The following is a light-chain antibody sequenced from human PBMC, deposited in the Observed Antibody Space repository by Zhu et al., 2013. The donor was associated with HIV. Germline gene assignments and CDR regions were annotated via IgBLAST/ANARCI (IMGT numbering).Light chain of an antibody. V-gene: IGKV1-39*01. CDR3: QQCYNTPRT. Sequence: DIQMTQSPSSLSASVGDRVTITCRASQSIAIYLNWYQQKPGKAPKLPIYAASTLQSDVPSRFSGGGSGTRFTLTISSLQPEDFATYYCQQCYNTPRTFGQGTKVDLK. J-gene: IGKJ1*01. CDR2: AAS. CDR1: QSIAIY.